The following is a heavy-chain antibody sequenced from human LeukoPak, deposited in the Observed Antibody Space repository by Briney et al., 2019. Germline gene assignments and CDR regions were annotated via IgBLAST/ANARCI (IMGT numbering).Heavy chain of an antibody. CDR2: IRYDGSNK. V-gene: IGHV3-30*02. Sequence: GGSLRLSCAASGFTFGSYGMHWVRQAPGKGLEWVAFIRYDGSNKYYADSVKGRFTISRDNSKNTLYLQMNSLRAEDTAVYYCAKDRYYDSSGYPSNYYYYYMDVWGKGTTVTVSS. CDR1: GFTFGSYG. CDR3: AKDRYYDSSGYPSNYYYYYMDV. D-gene: IGHD3-22*01. J-gene: IGHJ6*03.